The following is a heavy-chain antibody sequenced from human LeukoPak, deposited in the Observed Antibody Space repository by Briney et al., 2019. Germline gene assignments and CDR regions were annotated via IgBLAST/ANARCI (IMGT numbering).Heavy chain of an antibody. CDR2: ISANNGNT. Sequence: ASVKVSCKASGYTFTRFGISWVRQAPGQGLEWMGWISANNGNTNHAQKFQGRVTMTTDTSTSTAYMELRSLRFDDTAVYYCAREYCSSSSCYSADYWGQGTLVTVSS. V-gene: IGHV1-18*01. CDR1: GYTFTRFG. D-gene: IGHD2-2*01. CDR3: AREYCSSSSCYSADY. J-gene: IGHJ4*02.